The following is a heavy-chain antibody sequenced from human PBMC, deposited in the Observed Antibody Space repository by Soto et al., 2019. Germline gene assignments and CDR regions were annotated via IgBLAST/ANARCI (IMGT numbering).Heavy chain of an antibody. CDR1: GFRFSNYA. CDR3: VKGSATSRPYYFDY. V-gene: IGHV3-23*01. J-gene: IGHJ4*02. CDR2: IIGAGDDT. Sequence: PGGSLRLSCAASGFRFSNYAMGWVRQAPGKGLEWVSAIIGAGDDTFHADSVKGRLTISRDNSKNTLFLQMNSLRADDTALYYCVKGSATSRPYYFDYWGQGTLVPVSS.